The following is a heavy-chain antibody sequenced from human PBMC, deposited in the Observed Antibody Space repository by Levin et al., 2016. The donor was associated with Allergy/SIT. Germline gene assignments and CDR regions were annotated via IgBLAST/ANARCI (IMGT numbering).Heavy chain of an antibody. D-gene: IGHD3-16*01. V-gene: IGHV4-39*01. CDR2: IYYSGTPT. Sequence: WIRQPPGKGLEWIGSIYYSGTPTNYNPSLKSRVTISVDTSKNQFSLKLSSVTAADTAVYYCARDLYGHFDYWGQGTLVTVSS. J-gene: IGHJ4*02. CDR3: ARDLYGHFDY.